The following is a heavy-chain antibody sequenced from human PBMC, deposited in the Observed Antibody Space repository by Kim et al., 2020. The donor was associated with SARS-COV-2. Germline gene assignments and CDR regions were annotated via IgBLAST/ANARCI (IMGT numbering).Heavy chain of an antibody. CDR2: ISYDGSNK. J-gene: IGHJ4*02. CDR3: ARSPGFGEFCVDY. CDR1: GFTFSSYA. V-gene: IGHV3-30*04. D-gene: IGHD3-10*01. Sequence: GGSLRLSCAASGFTFSSYAMHWVRQAPGKGLEWVAVISYDGSNKYYADSVKGRFTISRDNSKNTLYLQMNSLRAEDTAVYYCARSPGFGEFCVDYWGQGTLVTVSS.